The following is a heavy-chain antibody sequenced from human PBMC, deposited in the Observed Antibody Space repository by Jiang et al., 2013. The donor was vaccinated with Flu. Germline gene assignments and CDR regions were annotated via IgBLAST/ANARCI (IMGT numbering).Heavy chain of an antibody. D-gene: IGHD6-6*01. Sequence: RLSCAASGFSFSDHYMDWVRQAPGKGLEWVGRSRNKANNFSTEYAPSVKGRFTISRDDSNNSLYLKMSSLKTEDTAVYYCTRGRQLGHWGQGTLVTVSS. CDR2: SRNKANNFST. CDR1: GFSFSDHY. CDR3: TRGRQLGH. J-gene: IGHJ1*01. V-gene: IGHV3-72*01.